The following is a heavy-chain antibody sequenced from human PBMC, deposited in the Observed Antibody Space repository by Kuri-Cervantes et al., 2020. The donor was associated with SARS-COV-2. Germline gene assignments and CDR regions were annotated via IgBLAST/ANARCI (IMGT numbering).Heavy chain of an antibody. CDR2: ISSNGGST. V-gene: IGHV3-64*04. D-gene: IGHD3-22*01. J-gene: IGHJ4*02. Sequence: ETLSLTCSASGFTFSSYAMHWVRQAPGKGLEYVSAISSNGGSTYYADSVKGRFTISRDNSKNTLYLQMNSLRAEDTAVYYCAKDWESYYYDSSGYSNFFDYWGQGTLVTVSS. CDR3: AKDWESYYYDSSGYSNFFDY. CDR1: GFTFSSYA.